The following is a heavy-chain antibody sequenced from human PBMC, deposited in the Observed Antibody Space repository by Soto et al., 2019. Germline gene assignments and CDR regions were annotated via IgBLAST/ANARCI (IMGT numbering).Heavy chain of an antibody. Sequence: QVQLVESGGGVVQPGRSLRLSCAASGFTFSSYGMHWVRQAPGKGLEWVAVISYDGSNKYYADSVKGRFTISRDNSKNALYLQMHSLRAEDTAVYYVARSPYSVSDLAYFDYWGQGTLVTVSS. V-gene: IGHV3-30*03. D-gene: IGHD1-26*01. CDR2: ISYDGSNK. CDR3: ARSPYSVSDLAYFDY. J-gene: IGHJ4*02. CDR1: GFTFSSYG.